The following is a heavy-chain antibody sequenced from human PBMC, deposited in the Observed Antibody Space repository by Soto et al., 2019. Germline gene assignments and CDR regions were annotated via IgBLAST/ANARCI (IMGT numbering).Heavy chain of an antibody. CDR2: ISYDGSNK. V-gene: IGHV3-30-3*01. D-gene: IGHD3-16*01. CDR1: GFTFSSYA. CDR3: ARAYEGDYFDY. J-gene: IGHJ4*02. Sequence: PGGSLRLSCAASGFTFSSYAMHWVRQAPGKGLEWVAVISYDGSNKYYADSVKGRFTISRDNSKNTLYLQINSLRAEDTAVYYCARAYEGDYFDYWGQGTLVTVSS.